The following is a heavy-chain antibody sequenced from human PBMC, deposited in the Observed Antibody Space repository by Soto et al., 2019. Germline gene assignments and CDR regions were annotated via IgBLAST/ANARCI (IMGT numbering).Heavy chain of an antibody. CDR1: GGTFSSYA. CDR3: AREMTTVTYYRMDF. V-gene: IGHV1-69*13. CDR2: IIPIFGTA. J-gene: IGHJ6*02. D-gene: IGHD4-4*01. Sequence: SVKVSCKASGGTFSSYAISWVRQAPGQGLEWMGGIIPIFGTANYAQKFQGRVTITADESTSTAYMELSSLRSGDTAVYYCAREMTTVTYYRMDFSGQGTTVTVSS.